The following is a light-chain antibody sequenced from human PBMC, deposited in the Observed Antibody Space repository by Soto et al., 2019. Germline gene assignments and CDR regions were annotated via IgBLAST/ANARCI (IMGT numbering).Light chain of an antibody. CDR1: SSDVGRYKL. V-gene: IGLV2-14*03. CDR3: SSYTTSSTLL. CDR2: DVT. J-gene: IGLJ2*01. Sequence: QSALTQPASVSGSPGQSITISCTGTSSDVGRYKLVSCYQQHPGKAPKLMIYDVTNRPSGVSNRFSGSKSGNTASLTISGLQAEDEADYYCSSYTTSSTLLFGGGTKLTV.